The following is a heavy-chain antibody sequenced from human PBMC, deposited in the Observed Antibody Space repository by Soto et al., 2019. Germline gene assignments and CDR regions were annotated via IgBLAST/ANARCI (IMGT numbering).Heavy chain of an antibody. V-gene: IGHV3-23*01. CDR3: AKHRKDYYYYYGMDV. J-gene: IGHJ6*02. Sequence: GGSLRLSCAASGFTFSSYAMSWVRQAPGKGLEWVSAISGSGGSTYYADSVKGRFTISRDNSKNTLYLQMNSLRAEDTAVYYCAKHRKDYYYYYGMDVWGQGTTVTVSS. CDR2: ISGSGGST. CDR1: GFTFSSYA.